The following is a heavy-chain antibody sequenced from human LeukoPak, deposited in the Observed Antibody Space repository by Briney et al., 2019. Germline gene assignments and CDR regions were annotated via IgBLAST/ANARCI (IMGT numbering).Heavy chain of an antibody. CDR1: GFTFSDYY. Sequence: GGSLRLSCAASGFTFSDYYMSWIRQAPGKGLEWVSYISSSGSTIYYADSVKGRFTISRDNSKNTLYLQMNSLRAEDTAVYYCARHFLGYGDYELYFDYWGQGTLVTVSS. CDR3: ARHFLGYGDYELYFDY. CDR2: ISSSGSTI. V-gene: IGHV3-11*01. D-gene: IGHD4-17*01. J-gene: IGHJ4*02.